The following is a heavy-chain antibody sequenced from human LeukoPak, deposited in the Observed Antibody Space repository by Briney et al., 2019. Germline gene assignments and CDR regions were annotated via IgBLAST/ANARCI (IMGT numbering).Heavy chain of an antibody. CDR2: IYTSGRI. D-gene: IGHD3-10*01. CDR3: ATEGSSPMASGWFDP. J-gene: IGHJ5*02. Sequence: SETLSLTCTVSGGSISSYYWSWIRQPAGKGLEWIGRIYTSGRINYNPSLRSRVSMSVDTSKNQISLKLSSVTAADTAVYYCATEGSSPMASGWFDPWGQGTLVTVSS. CDR1: GGSISSYY. V-gene: IGHV4-4*07.